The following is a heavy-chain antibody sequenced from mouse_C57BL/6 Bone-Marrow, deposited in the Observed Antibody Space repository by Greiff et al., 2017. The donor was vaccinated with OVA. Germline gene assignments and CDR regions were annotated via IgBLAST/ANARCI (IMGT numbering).Heavy chain of an antibody. Sequence: VQLQQSGPELVKPGASVKIPCKASGYTFTDYNMDWVKQSHGKSLEWIGDINPNNGGTIYNQKFKGKATLTVDKSSSTAYMELRSLTSEDTAVYYCAREGVYYYGSSSSYFDVWGTGTTVTVSS. D-gene: IGHD1-1*01. CDR2: INPNNGGT. V-gene: IGHV1-18*01. CDR3: AREGVYYYGSSSSYFDV. J-gene: IGHJ1*03. CDR1: GYTFTDYN.